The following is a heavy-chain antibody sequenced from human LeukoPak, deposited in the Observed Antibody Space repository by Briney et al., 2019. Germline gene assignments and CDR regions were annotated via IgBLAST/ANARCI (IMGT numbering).Heavy chain of an antibody. CDR2: TRNKANGYTT. CDR1: GFTFSDHC. V-gene: IGHV3-72*01. CDR3: ARVSRSYDFDY. D-gene: IGHD1-26*01. J-gene: IGHJ4*02. Sequence: PGGSLRLSCAASGFTFSDHCMDWVRQAPGKGLEWVGRTRNKANGYTTEYAASVKGRFTISGDDSKNSLYLQMNSLKTEDTAVYYCARVSRSYDFDYWGQGTLVTVSS.